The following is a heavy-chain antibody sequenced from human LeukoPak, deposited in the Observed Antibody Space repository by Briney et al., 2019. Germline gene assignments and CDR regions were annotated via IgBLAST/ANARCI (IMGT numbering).Heavy chain of an antibody. CDR3: ASSLVRGVIPYYYYYYGMDV. J-gene: IGHJ6*02. CDR2: INSDGSST. Sequence: GGSLRLSCAASGFTFSSYWMHWVRQAPGKGLVWVSRINSDGSSTSYADSVKGRFTISRDNAKNTLYLQMNSLRAEDTAVYYCASSLVRGVIPYYYYYYGMDVWGQGTTVTVSS. CDR1: GFTFSSYW. V-gene: IGHV3-74*01. D-gene: IGHD3-10*01.